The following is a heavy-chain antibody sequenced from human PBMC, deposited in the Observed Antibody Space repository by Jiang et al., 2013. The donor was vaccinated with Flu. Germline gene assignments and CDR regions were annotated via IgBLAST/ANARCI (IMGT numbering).Heavy chain of an antibody. CDR2: VSSGSNSI. V-gene: IGHV3-48*01. D-gene: IGHD3-9*01. Sequence: VQLVESGGGLVQPGGSLRLSCVASGFTFNSYTMNWVRQAPGKGLEWVSYVSSGSNSIYYADSVKGRFTISRDNAKNSVYLQMNSLRAEDTAVYYCARESGGPRGLALTTWGQGTLVTVSS. CDR3: ARESGGPRGLALTT. CDR1: GFTFNSYT. J-gene: IGHJ4*02.